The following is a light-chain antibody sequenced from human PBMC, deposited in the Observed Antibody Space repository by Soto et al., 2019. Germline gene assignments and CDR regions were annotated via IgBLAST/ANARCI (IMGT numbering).Light chain of an antibody. V-gene: IGKV3-15*01. CDR3: QQYDKWPRT. J-gene: IGKJ1*01. CDR2: FAS. Sequence: VRTHSPATLSVSPEERAALSCSASQSVSTNLAWYQQKPGQPPRLLIYFASTRATAVPARFTAGGSGTEFTLTISSLQSDDLAVYYCQQYDKWPRTFGQGTKVDIK. CDR1: QSVSTN.